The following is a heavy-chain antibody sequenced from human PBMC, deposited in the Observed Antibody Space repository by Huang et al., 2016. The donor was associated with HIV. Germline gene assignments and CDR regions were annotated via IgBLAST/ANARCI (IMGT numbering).Heavy chain of an antibody. CDR1: GDTFRKYA. V-gene: IGHV1-69*13. Sequence: QVQLVQSGAEVKKPGSSVRVSCRASGDTFRKYAISWVRQAPGQGIEGMGGKMPNFGTPKYAKKCQGRITIAAKESTSTVYVELSSLTFQDTAVYYCARGMWDSNWDGTDWLLRHFDSWGQGTLVTVSS. CDR2: KMPNFGTP. CDR3: ARGMWDSNWDGTDWLLRHFDS. D-gene: IGHD2-15*01. J-gene: IGHJ4*02.